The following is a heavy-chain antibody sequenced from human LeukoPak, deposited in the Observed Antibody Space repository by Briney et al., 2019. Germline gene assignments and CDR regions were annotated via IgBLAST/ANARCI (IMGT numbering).Heavy chain of an antibody. J-gene: IGHJ4*02. Sequence: GGFLRLSCAASGFTFSSYSMNWVRQAPGKGLEWVSYISSSSSTIYYADSVKGRFTISRDNAKNSLYLQMNSLRAEDTAVYYCARDGYNSGYLKALDCWGQGTLVTVSS. D-gene: IGHD5-18*01. CDR1: GFTFSSYS. V-gene: IGHV3-48*01. CDR2: ISSSSSTI. CDR3: ARDGYNSGYLKALDC.